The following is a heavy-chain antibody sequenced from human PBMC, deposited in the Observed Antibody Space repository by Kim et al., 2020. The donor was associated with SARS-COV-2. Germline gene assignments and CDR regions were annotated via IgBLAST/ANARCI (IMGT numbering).Heavy chain of an antibody. Sequence: SETLSLTCAVYGGSFSGYYWSWIRQPPGKGLEWIGEINHSGSTNYNPSLKSRVTISVDTSKNQFSLKLSSVTAADTAVYYCARGGRSYTYYYYGMDVWGQGTTVTVSS. CDR1: GGSFSGYY. V-gene: IGHV4-34*01. J-gene: IGHJ6*02. CDR3: ARGGRSYTYYYYGMDV. CDR2: INHSGST. D-gene: IGHD1-26*01.